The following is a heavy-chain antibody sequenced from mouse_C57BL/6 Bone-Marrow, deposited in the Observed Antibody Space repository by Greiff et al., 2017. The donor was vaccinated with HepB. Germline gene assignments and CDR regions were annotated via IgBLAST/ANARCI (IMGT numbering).Heavy chain of an antibody. CDR1: GFTFSSYA. D-gene: IGHD4-1*01. Sequence: EVKVVESGGGLVKPGGSLKLSCAASGFTFSSYAMSWVRQTPEKRLEWVATISDGGSYTYYPDNVKGRFTISRDNAKNNLYLQMSHLKSEDTAMYYCARGFWDAGGYWGQGTTLTVSS. V-gene: IGHV5-4*03. CDR2: ISDGGSYT. CDR3: ARGFWDAGGY. J-gene: IGHJ2*01.